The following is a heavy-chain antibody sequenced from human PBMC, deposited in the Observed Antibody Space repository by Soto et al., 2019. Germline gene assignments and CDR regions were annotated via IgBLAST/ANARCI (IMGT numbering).Heavy chain of an antibody. D-gene: IGHD4-17*01. J-gene: IGHJ4*02. CDR3: ARDYYGDYILDY. CDR1: GFSFSDYY. CDR2: ISNTSSTK. Sequence: QVQLVESGGGLVKPGGSLRLSCVVSGFSFSDYYMSWIRQAPGKGLEWISYISNTSSTKYYADSVKGRFTISRDNAKNSLYLQMNSLRGEDTAVYYCARDYYGDYILDYWGQGTLVTVSS. V-gene: IGHV3-11*01.